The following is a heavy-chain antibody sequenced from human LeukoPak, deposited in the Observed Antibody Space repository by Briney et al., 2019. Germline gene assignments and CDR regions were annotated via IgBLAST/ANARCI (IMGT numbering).Heavy chain of an antibody. D-gene: IGHD3-22*01. V-gene: IGHV1-18*01. CDR2: ISAYNGNT. Sequence: GASVKVSCKASGYTFTSYGISWVRQAPGQGLEWMGWISAYNGNTNYAQKLQGRVTMTTDTSTSTAYMELRSLRSDDTAVYYCARTTRTDYYDSSGHYFDYWGQGTLVTVSS. J-gene: IGHJ4*02. CDR1: GYTFTSYG. CDR3: ARTTRTDYYDSSGHYFDY.